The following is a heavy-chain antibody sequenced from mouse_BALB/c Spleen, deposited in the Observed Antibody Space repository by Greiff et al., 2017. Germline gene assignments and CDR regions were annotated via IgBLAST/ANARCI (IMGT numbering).Heavy chain of an antibody. CDR2: IYPGSGST. D-gene: IGHD2-13*01. J-gene: IGHJ4*01. CDR3: ARDCCGDYYAMDY. Sequence: QVQLQQPGAELVKPATSVTLSCKVSGFNFTSYCINWVQRRPGQGLEWIGVIYPGSGSTNYNEEFKSKAILSEDTSSSKVYMQLSRLASEDSALYYCARDCCGDYYAMDYWGQGTSVTVSS. V-gene: IGHV1-55*01. CDR1: GFNFTSYC.